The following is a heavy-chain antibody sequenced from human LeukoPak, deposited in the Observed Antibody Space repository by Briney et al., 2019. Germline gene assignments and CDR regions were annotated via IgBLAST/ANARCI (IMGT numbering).Heavy chain of an antibody. CDR3: ARDLRLGAPDYFDY. CDR1: GFTFSSYA. V-gene: IGHV3-30-3*01. CDR2: ISYDGSKK. Sequence: GRSLRLSCAASGFTFSSYAVHWVRQAPGKGLEWVAVISYDGSKKYYADSVEGRFTISRDNSKNTLYLQMNSLRPEDTAVYYCARDLRLGAPDYFDYWGQGTLVTVSS. J-gene: IGHJ4*02. D-gene: IGHD1-14*01.